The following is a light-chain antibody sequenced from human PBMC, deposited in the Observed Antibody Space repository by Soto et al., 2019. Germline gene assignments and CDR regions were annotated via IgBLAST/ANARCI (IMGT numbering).Light chain of an antibody. CDR2: DAS. Sequence: DIQMTQSPSTLSASVGDRVTITCRASQSISSWLAWYQQKPGKAPKLLIYDASSLESGVPSRFSGSGSGTELTLTISSLHPEDVATYYCQQYNSYWLTFGGGTKVEIK. J-gene: IGKJ4*01. CDR1: QSISSW. V-gene: IGKV1-5*01. CDR3: QQYNSYWLT.